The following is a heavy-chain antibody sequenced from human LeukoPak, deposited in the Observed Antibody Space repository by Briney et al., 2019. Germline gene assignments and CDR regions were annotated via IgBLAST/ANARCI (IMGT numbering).Heavy chain of an antibody. CDR1: GGSISSYY. CDR3: ARGRAGMDY. V-gene: IGHV4-59*01. D-gene: IGHD6-13*01. CDR2: IYYSGRT. J-gene: IGHJ4*02. Sequence: SETLALTCTVSGGSISSYYWSWVRQPPGKGLEWIGYIYYSGRTNYNPSLKSRVTISVDTSKNQHSLKLSSVPAADTAVYYCARGRAGMDYWGQGTLVTVSS.